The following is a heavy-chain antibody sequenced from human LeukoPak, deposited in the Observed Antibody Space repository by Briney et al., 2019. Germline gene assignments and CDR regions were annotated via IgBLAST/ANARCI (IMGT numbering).Heavy chain of an antibody. D-gene: IGHD3-16*01. J-gene: IGHJ6*02. CDR3: ARDLIISDYYYGMDV. V-gene: IGHV4-59*11. CDR2: IYYSGTT. CDR1: GGSISSHY. Sequence: PSETLSLTCTVSGGSISSHYWSWIRQPPGKGLEWIGYIYYSGTTNYNPSLKSRVTISVDTSKNQFSLKLSSVTAADTAVYYCARDLIISDYYYGMDVWGQGTTVTVSS.